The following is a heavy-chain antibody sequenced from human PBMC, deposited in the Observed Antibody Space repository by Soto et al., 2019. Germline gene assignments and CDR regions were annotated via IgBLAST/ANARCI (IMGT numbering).Heavy chain of an antibody. V-gene: IGHV1-8*01. J-gene: IGHJ6*02. D-gene: IGHD3-10*01. CDR2: MNPNSGNT. CDR3: AKSGDYYYGMDV. Sequence: ASVKVSCKASGYTFTGYDINWVRQATGQGLEWMGWMNPNSGNTGYAQKFQGRVTMTRNTSISTAYMELSSLRSEDTAVYYCAKSGDYYYGMDVWGQGTTVTVSS. CDR1: GYTFTGYD.